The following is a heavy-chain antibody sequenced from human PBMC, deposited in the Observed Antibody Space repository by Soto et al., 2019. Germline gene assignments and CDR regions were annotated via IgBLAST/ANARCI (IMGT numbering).Heavy chain of an antibody. J-gene: IGHJ5*02. CDR3: AKDMAGYSSFFGA. D-gene: IGHD6-19*01. CDR2: IRDSGDPT. V-gene: IGHV3-23*01. CDR1: GFRFSGYT. Sequence: EVQLLESGGGLVQPGGSLRLSCVASGFRFSGYTMSWVRQAPGKGLEWVSGIRDSGDPTYYADSVKGRFTTSRDNSKNTRYLQINSLRGEDTAVYYCAKDMAGYSSFFGAWGQGALVTVSS.